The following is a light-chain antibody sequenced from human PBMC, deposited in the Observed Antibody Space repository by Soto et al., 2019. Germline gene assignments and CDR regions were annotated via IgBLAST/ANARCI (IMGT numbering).Light chain of an antibody. J-gene: IGKJ1*01. Sequence: IVLTQSPATLSLSPGERATLSCRASQSVSSSQLVWYQQKPGPAPRLLIYAASSRATGIPARFSGSGSGTDFTLTVSKLETEDFAVYYCQHYANSVWTFGQGTKVEIK. CDR3: QHYANSVWT. V-gene: IGKV3-20*01. CDR2: AAS. CDR1: QSVSSSQ.